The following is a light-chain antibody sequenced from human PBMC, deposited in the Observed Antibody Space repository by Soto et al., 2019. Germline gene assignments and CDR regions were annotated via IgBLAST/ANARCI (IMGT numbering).Light chain of an antibody. V-gene: IGLV2-14*03. CDR1: SSDVGGYDY. CDR3: SSYTSSSPHV. Sequence: QSVLTQPASVSGSPGQSIAISCTGTSSDVGGYDYVSWYQQLPGKAPKLMIYDVNNRPSGVSNRFSGSKSGNTASLTISGLQAEDEADYYCSSYTSSSPHVFGTGTKVTVL. J-gene: IGLJ1*01. CDR2: DVN.